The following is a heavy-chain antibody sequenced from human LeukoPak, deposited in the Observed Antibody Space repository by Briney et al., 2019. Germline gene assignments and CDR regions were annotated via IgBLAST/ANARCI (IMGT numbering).Heavy chain of an antibody. CDR2: ISSSGSTI. V-gene: IGHV3-11*01. D-gene: IGHD1-14*01. CDR1: GFIFSGHH. J-gene: IGHJ4*02. CDR3: ARGQSGTYDY. Sequence: GGSLRLSCAASGFIFSGHHMDWVRQAPGKGLEWVSYISSSGSTIYYADSVKGRFTISRDNAKNSLYLQMNSLRAEDTAVYYCARGQSGTYDYWGQGTLVTVSS.